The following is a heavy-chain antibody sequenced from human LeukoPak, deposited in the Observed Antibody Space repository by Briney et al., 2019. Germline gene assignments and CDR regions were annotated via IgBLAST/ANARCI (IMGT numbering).Heavy chain of an antibody. CDR2: IRYVGSNK. J-gene: IGHJ4*02. CDR3: AQTDGGGTFDY. V-gene: IGHV3-30*02. CDR1: GFTFSCHG. Sequence: GGSLTLSCSASGFTFSCHGMHWVRHAAGKGLEWVAFIRYVGSNKYYADSVKGRFTISRDNSKNTPYLQMNSLRAEDTAVYYCAQTDGGGTFDYGGQGTLATVS.